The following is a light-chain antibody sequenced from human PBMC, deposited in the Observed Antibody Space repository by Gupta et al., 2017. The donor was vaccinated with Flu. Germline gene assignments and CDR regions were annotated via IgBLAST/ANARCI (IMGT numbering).Light chain of an antibody. J-gene: IGLJ2*01. CDR3: HSGDSNTTL. Sequence: SGQTARITCSGDALPKQYAYWYQQKTGQAPLMVIYKDTERPSGIPERFSASISGTIVTLTISGVQAEDEADYYGHSGDSNTTLFGGGTKLAVL. CDR1: ALPKQY. V-gene: IGLV3-25*03. CDR2: KDT.